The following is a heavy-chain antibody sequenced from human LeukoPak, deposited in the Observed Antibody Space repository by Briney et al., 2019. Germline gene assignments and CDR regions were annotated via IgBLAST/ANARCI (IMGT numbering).Heavy chain of an antibody. Sequence: GGSLRLSCAASGFTFSSYSMNWVRQAPGKGLEWVSYISSSSSTIYYADSVKGRFTISRDNAKNSLYLQMNSLRDEDTAVYYCAGNSSGYYPDAFDIWGQGTMVTVSS. CDR1: GFTFSSYS. CDR3: AGNSSGYYPDAFDI. J-gene: IGHJ3*02. V-gene: IGHV3-48*02. D-gene: IGHD3-22*01. CDR2: ISSSSSTI.